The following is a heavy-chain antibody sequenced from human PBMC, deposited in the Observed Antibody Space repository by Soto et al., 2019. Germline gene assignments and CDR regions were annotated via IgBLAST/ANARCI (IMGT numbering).Heavy chain of an antibody. CDR3: TRAHRSGWYADY. V-gene: IGHV3-49*05. J-gene: IGHJ4*02. Sequence: EVQLVESGGGLVKPGRSLRLSCTPSGFTFGDYTLSWFRQAPGKGLEWVGFIRSKAYGGTTEYAASVKGRFTISRDDSKSIAYLQMNSLKTEDTAVYFCTRAHRSGWYADYWGQGALVTVSS. CDR2: IRSKAYGGTT. D-gene: IGHD6-19*01. CDR1: GFTFGDYT.